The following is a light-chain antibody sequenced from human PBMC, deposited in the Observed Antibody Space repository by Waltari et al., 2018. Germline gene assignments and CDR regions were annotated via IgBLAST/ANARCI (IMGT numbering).Light chain of an antibody. Sequence: QSALTHPASVSGSPGQSITIDCSGTSSDIGCYNYVAWYQQHPGRVPKLLIYDVDNRPSGIADRFSGSKSGNAASLTIAGLQAEDEADYFCSSYTDSRTGVFGGGTKLTVL. CDR2: DVD. CDR3: SSYTDSRTGV. V-gene: IGLV2-14*03. CDR1: SSDIGCYNY. J-gene: IGLJ3*02.